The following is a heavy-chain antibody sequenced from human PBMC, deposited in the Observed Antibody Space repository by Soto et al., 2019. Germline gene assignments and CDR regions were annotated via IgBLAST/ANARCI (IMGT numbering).Heavy chain of an antibody. J-gene: IGHJ6*03. CDR2: IYYSGST. CDR3: ARHQRGQKRFLEWPKTYYYYMDV. Sequence: SETLSLTCTVSGGSISSSSYYWGWIRQPPGKGLEWIGSIYYSGSTYYNPSLKSRVTISVDTSKNQFSLKLSSVTAADTAVYYCARHQRGQKRFLEWPKTYYYYMDVWGKGTTVTVSS. D-gene: IGHD3-3*01. V-gene: IGHV4-39*01. CDR1: GGSISSSSYY.